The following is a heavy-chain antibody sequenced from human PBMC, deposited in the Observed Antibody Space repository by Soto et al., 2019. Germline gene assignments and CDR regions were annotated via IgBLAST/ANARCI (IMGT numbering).Heavy chain of an antibody. CDR3: ARDNARSGTYFDY. CDR1: GFTFSTYW. V-gene: IGHV3-74*01. J-gene: IGHJ4*02. Sequence: GGSLRHSCAASGFTFSTYWMHWVRQVPGKGLVWVSRIKGDGSSTSYADSVKGRFTISRDNAKNSLFLQMNSLRTEDTAVYYCARDNARSGTYFDYWGQGTLVTVSS. D-gene: IGHD3-10*01. CDR2: IKGDGSST.